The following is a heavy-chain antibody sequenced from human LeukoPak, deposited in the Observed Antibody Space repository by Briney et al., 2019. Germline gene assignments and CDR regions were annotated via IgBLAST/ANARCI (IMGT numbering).Heavy chain of an antibody. D-gene: IGHD1-14*01. V-gene: IGHV4-59*08. CDR3: ARQRDNALSYFDY. J-gene: IGHJ4*02. CDR2: IYYSGNT. CDR1: GGSISSYY. Sequence: SETLSLTCNVSGGSISSYYWSWIRQPPGKGLEWIGYIYYSGNTNYNPSLKSRVTISADTSKNQFSLKLSSVTAADTAMYYCARQRDNALSYFDYWGQGTLVTVSS.